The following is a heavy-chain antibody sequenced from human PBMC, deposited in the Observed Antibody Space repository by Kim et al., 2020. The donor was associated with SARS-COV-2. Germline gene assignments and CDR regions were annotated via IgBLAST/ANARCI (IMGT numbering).Heavy chain of an antibody. V-gene: IGHV4-34*01. CDR3: ARGRCTNGVCYRNWFDP. D-gene: IGHD2-8*01. CDR2: INHSGST. J-gene: IGHJ5*02. Sequence: SETLSLTCAVYGGSFSGYYWSWIRQPPGKGLEWIGEINHSGSTNYNPSLKSRVTISVDTSKNQFSLKLSSVTAADTAVYYCARGRCTNGVCYRNWFDPWGQGTLVTVSS. CDR1: GGSFSGYY.